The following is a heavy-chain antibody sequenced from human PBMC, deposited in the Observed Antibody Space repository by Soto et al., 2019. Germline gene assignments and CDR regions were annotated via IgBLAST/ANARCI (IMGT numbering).Heavy chain of an antibody. V-gene: IGHV4-31*03. D-gene: IGHD5-18*01. CDR3: AKMERKQLWLLVQN. J-gene: IGHJ4*02. CDR2: ITYGGSI. Sequence: SETLSLTCTVSGASITNDDFFWSWVRQHPDKGLEWLAYITYGGSIYYNPSLRSRLSVSIDKSKSQFSLNVRSVTAADTAVYFCAKMERKQLWLLVQNWGQGLPVTVS. CDR1: GASITNDDFF.